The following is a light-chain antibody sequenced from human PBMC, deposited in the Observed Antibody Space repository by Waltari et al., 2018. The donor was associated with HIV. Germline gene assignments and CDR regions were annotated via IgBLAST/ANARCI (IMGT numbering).Light chain of an antibody. Sequence: QSALTQPRPVSGSPGQSVTIACTGTSSNVARYTNVSWYQQPPAKPPKLMIYDVTKRPSGVPDRFSGSKSGNTASLTISGLQAEDEADYYCCSYAGTYAPYVFGTGTKVTVL. J-gene: IGLJ1*01. CDR3: CSYAGTYAPYV. V-gene: IGLV2-11*01. CDR1: SSNVARYTN. CDR2: DVT.